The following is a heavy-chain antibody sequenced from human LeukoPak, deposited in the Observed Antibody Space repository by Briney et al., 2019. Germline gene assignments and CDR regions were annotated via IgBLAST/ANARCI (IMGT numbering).Heavy chain of an antibody. V-gene: IGHV4-59*02. Sequence: SETLSLTCTVSGGSVSSYYRSWIRQPPGKGLEWIGYIYYSGSTNYNPSLKGRVTISVDTSKNQFSLKLSSVTAADTAVYYCARDRELGYWGQGTLVTVSS. CDR3: ARDRELGY. D-gene: IGHD3-10*01. J-gene: IGHJ4*02. CDR2: IYYSGST. CDR1: GGSVSSYY.